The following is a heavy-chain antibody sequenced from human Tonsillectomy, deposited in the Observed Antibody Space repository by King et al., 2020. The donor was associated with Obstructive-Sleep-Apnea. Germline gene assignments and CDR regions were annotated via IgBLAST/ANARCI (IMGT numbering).Heavy chain of an antibody. V-gene: IGHV1-69*01. CDR3: ARERRYCSGGTCYSWMSYGVDV. CDR1: GGTFTNYA. Sequence: VQLVESGAEVKKPGSSVKVSCKASGGTFTNYAISWVRQAPGQGLEWMGGIIPIVGTTNYAQKFQGRVTITADESTSTAYMELSSLRSEDTAMYYCARERRYCSGGTCYSWMSYGVDVWGQGTTVTVSS. J-gene: IGHJ6*02. D-gene: IGHD2-15*01. CDR2: IIPIVGTT.